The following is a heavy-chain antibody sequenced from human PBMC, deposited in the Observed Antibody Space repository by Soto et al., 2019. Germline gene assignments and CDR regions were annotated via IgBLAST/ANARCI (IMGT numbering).Heavy chain of an antibody. D-gene: IGHD1-26*01. CDR2: INASNGNT. J-gene: IGHJ4*02. CDR1: GYTFTNYA. Sequence: ASVKVSCKASGYTFTNYAMHWVRQAPGQRLEWMGWINASNGNTKYSQKFQGRVTITRDTSASTAYMELSSLRSEDTAVYYCARGLGLYYFDYWGQGTLVTVSS. CDR3: ARGLGLYYFDY. V-gene: IGHV1-3*01.